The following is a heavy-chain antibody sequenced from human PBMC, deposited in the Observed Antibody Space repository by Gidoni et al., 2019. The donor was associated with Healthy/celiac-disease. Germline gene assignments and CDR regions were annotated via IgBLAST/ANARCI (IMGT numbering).Heavy chain of an antibody. V-gene: IGHV3-33*01. CDR3: ARELLGYCSGGSCYGFAFDI. Sequence: QVQLVESGGGVVQPGRSLRLSCAASGLTLSSYAMHWVRQGPGQGLEWVAVIWYDGSNKYYADSVKGRFTISRDNSKNTLYLQMNSLRAEDTAVYYCARELLGYCSGGSCYGFAFDIWGQGTMVTVSS. CDR1: GLTLSSYA. D-gene: IGHD2-15*01. J-gene: IGHJ3*02. CDR2: IWYDGSNK.